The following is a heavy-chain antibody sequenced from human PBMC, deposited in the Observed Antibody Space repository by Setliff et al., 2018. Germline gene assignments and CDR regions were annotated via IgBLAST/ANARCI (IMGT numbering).Heavy chain of an antibody. CDR1: GGSISSGDYY. D-gene: IGHD2-21*02. CDR3: ARDLGHGGDSDY. Sequence: KTSETLSLTCTVSGGSISSGDYYWSWIRQPPGKGLEWIGYIYSRGSTYYNPSLKSRVSISVDTSKNQFSLKLSSVTATDTAVYYCARDLGHGGDSDYWGQGILVTVSS. V-gene: IGHV4-30-4*08. CDR2: IYSRGST. J-gene: IGHJ4*02.